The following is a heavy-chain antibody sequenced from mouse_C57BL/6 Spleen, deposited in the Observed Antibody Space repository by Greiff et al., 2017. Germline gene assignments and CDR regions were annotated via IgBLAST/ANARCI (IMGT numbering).Heavy chain of an antibody. CDR1: GYAFSSSW. Sequence: QVQLQQSGPELVKPGASVKISCKASGYAFSSSWMNWVKQRPGKGLEWIGRIYPGDGDTNYNGKFKGKATLTADKSSSTAYMQLSSLTSEDSAVYFGARSRNYGSRYAMDYWGQGTSVTVSS. CDR3: ARSRNYGSRYAMDY. CDR2: IYPGDGDT. D-gene: IGHD1-1*01. J-gene: IGHJ4*01. V-gene: IGHV1-82*01.